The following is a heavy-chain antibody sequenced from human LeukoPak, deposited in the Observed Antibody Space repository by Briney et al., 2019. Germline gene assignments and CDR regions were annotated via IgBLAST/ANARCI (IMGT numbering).Heavy chain of an antibody. D-gene: IGHD3-16*01. V-gene: IGHV4-59*01. CDR3: ARVREITAMGLWAPHYYYYGMDV. CDR1: GGSISSYY. J-gene: IGHJ6*02. Sequence: SETLTLTCTVSGGSISSYYWSWIRQPPGKGLEWVGYIYYSGSTNYNPSLKSRVTISVDTSKNQFSLKLSSLTAAVTAVNDCARVREITAMGLWAPHYYYYGMDVWGQGTTVTVSS. CDR2: IYYSGST.